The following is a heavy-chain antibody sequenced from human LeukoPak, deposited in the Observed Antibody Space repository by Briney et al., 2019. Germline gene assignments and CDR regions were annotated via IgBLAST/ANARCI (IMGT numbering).Heavy chain of an antibody. J-gene: IGHJ4*02. V-gene: IGHV3-11*04. CDR1: GFTFSDYY. Sequence: KPGGSLRLSCAASGFTFSDYYMSWIRQAPGKGLGWVSYISSSGSTIYYADSVKGRFTISRDNAKNSLYLQMNSLRAEGTAVYYCASYGPFALGLDYWGQGTLVTVSS. CDR3: ASYGPFALGLDY. D-gene: IGHD3/OR15-3a*01. CDR2: ISSSGSTI.